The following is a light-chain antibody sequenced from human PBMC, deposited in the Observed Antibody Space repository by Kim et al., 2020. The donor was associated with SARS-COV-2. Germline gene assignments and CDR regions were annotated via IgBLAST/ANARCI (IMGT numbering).Light chain of an antibody. Sequence: VSPGERATLSCRASQSGSSNLAWYQHKPGQAPRLLIHGASTRATGIPARFSGSGSGTEFTFTISSLQSEDFAVYYCQQYNKWPLTFGGGTKVDIK. J-gene: IGKJ4*01. V-gene: IGKV3D-15*01. CDR1: QSGSSN. CDR2: GAS. CDR3: QQYNKWPLT.